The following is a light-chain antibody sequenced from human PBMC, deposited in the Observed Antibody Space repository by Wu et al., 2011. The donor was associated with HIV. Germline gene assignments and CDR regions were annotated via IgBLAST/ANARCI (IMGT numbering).Light chain of an antibody. V-gene: IGKV3-11*01. J-gene: IGKJ4*01. CDR1: QSVDNTY. CDR2: GTS. Sequence: VMTQSPATLSVSPGEWATLSCRASQSVDNTYLAWYQKKPGQAPRLLIYGTSTRATGIPARFSGSGSGTDFTLTISSLEPEDFAVYYCQQRSNWPTFGGGTKVEIK. CDR3: QQRSNWPT.